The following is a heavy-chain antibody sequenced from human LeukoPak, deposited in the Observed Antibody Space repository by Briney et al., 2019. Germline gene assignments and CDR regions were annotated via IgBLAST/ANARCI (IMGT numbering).Heavy chain of an antibody. V-gene: IGHV1-69*05. J-gene: IGHJ4*02. CDR2: IIPIFGTA. Sequence: SVKVSCKASGGTFSSYAISWVRQAPGQGLEWMGGIIPIFGTANYAQKFQGRVTMTRDTSTSTVYMELSSLRSEDTAVYYCARGGYYYDSSGYGSHWGQGTLVTVSS. CDR1: GGTFSSYA. CDR3: ARGGYYYDSSGYGSH. D-gene: IGHD3-22*01.